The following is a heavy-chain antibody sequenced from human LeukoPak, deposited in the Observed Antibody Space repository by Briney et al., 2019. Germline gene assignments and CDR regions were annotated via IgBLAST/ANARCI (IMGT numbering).Heavy chain of an antibody. Sequence: PGGSLRLSCAASGFTFDDYAMHWVRQAPGKGLEWVSGISWNSGSIVYADSVKGRFTISRDNAKNSLYLQMNSLRAEDTAVYYCAKDPRDCSGGGCSLYYYYMDVWGKGTTVTISS. CDR2: ISWNSGSI. V-gene: IGHV3-9*01. CDR3: AKDPRDCSGGGCSLYYYYMDV. D-gene: IGHD2-15*01. CDR1: GFTFDDYA. J-gene: IGHJ6*03.